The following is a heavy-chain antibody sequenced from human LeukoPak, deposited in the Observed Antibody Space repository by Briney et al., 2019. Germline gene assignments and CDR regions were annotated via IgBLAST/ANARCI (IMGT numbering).Heavy chain of an antibody. CDR3: ASRKLGNDY. Sequence: PGGSLRLSCAASGFTFSSYAMSWVRQAPGKGLEWIGYIYHTGSTSYSPPLKSRVTISADTSQNQFSLKLSSVTAADTAVYYCASRKLGNDYWGQGTLVTVSS. V-gene: IGHV4-59*01. J-gene: IGHJ4*02. D-gene: IGHD7-27*01. CDR2: IYHTGST. CDR1: GFTFSSYA.